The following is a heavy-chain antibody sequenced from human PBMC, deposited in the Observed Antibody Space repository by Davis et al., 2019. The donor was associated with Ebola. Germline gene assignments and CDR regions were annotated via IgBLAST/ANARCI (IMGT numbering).Heavy chain of an antibody. D-gene: IGHD2-2*01. CDR1: GGTFSSYA. CDR2: IIPMFGAA. V-gene: IGHV1-69*13. J-gene: IGHJ5*02. Sequence: SVKVSCKASGGTFSSYAISWVRQAPGQGLEWMGGIIPMFGAADYAQKVQGRVTITADASTSTAYMELSRLRSDDTAVYYCARVERSTRGGWFDPWGQGTLVTVSS. CDR3: ARVERSTRGGWFDP.